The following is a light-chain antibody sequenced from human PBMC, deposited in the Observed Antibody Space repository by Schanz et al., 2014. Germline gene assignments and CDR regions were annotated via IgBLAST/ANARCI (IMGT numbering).Light chain of an antibody. V-gene: IGLV1-44*01. CDR1: SSNIGSDS. Sequence: QSVLTQPPSASGTPGQRVTISCSGSSSNIGSDSVNWYQQLLGKAPKLLIYNNNQRPSGVPDRFSGSKSGTSGSLAISGLQSEDEADYYCAAWDDRLNGRVFGGGTKLTVL. J-gene: IGLJ3*02. CDR3: AAWDDRLNGRV. CDR2: NNN.